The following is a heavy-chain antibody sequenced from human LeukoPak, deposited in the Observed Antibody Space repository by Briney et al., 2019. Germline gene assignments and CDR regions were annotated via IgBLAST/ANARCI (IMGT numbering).Heavy chain of an antibody. V-gene: IGHV4-4*07. CDR1: GGSISSYY. CDR2: IYTSGST. CDR3: ARHIRVTMVRGVHYYFDY. J-gene: IGHJ4*02. Sequence: SETLSLTCTVSGGSISSYYWSWIRQPAGKGLEWIGRIYTSGSTNYNPSLKSRVTMSVDTSKNQFSLKLSSVTAADTAVYYCARHIRVTMVRGVHYYFDYWGQGTLVTVPS. D-gene: IGHD3-10*01.